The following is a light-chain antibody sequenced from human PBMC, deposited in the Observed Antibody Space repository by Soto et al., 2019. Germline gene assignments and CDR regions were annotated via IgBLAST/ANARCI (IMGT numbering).Light chain of an antibody. V-gene: IGKV3-20*01. Sequence: EIVLTQSPATLSLSPGERATLSCRASQSVSNNYLAWYQQKPGQAPRLLIYGASNRATGIPDMFSGSGSGTDFTLTISRLEPEDFAVYYCQQYGRSGTFGQGTKVDIK. CDR2: GAS. J-gene: IGKJ1*01. CDR1: QSVSNNY. CDR3: QQYGRSGT.